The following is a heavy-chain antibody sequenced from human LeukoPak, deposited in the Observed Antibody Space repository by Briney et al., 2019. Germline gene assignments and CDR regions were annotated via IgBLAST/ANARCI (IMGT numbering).Heavy chain of an antibody. V-gene: IGHV1-2*02. J-gene: IGHJ5*02. D-gene: IGHD6-13*01. CDR2: INPNSGGT. CDR1: GYTFTGYY. CDR3: ARGTGIAADGSSDNWFDP. Sequence: GASVKVSCKASGYTFTGYYMHWVRQAPGQGLEWMGWINPNSGGTNYAQKFQGRVTMTRDTSISTAYMELSRLRSDDTAVYYCARGTGIAADGSSDNWFDPWGQGTLVTVSS.